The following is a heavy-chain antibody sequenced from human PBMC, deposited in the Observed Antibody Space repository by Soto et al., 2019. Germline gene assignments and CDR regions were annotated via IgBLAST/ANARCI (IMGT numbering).Heavy chain of an antibody. V-gene: IGHV3-66*04. Sequence: EVQLVESGGGLVQPGGSLRLSCAASGFTVSSNYMSWVRQAPGKGLEWVSVIYSGGSAYYADSVKGRFTISRDNSKNTLYLQMNSLRDEATAVYYCARHGYSYGGGYFDYWGQGTLVTVSS. D-gene: IGHD5-18*01. CDR2: IYSGGSA. CDR3: ARHGYSYGGGYFDY. CDR1: GFTVSSNY. J-gene: IGHJ4*02.